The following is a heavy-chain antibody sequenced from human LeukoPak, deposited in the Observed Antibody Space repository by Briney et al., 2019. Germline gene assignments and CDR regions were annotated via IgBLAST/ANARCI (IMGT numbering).Heavy chain of an antibody. V-gene: IGHV4-34*01. J-gene: IGHJ4*02. Sequence: SETLSLTCTVSGGSISSYYWSWIRQPPGKGLEWIGEINHSGSTNYSPSLKSRVTISVDTSKNQFSLKLTSVTAADTAVYYCARGAGLSSGYYFDNYWGQGTRVTVSS. CDR2: INHSGST. D-gene: IGHD3-22*01. CDR1: GGSISSYY. CDR3: ARGAGLSSGYYFDNY.